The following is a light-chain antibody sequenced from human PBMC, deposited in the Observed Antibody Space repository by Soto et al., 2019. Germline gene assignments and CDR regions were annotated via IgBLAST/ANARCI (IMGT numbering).Light chain of an antibody. Sequence: QSALTQPPSSSGSPGQSVTISCTGTSSDVGAYDYVSWYQQHPGKAPKLMIYEINKRPSGVPDRFSGSKSGNTASLTVSGLQADDEADYYCSSYAGSTNYVFGTGTKVTVL. CDR3: SSYAGSTNYV. J-gene: IGLJ1*01. CDR1: SSDVGAYDY. V-gene: IGLV2-8*01. CDR2: EIN.